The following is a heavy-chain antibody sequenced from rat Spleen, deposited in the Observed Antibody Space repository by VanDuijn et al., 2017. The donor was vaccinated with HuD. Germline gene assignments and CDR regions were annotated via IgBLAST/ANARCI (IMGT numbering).Heavy chain of an antibody. CDR1: GFTFSDYY. CDR2: ISYDGGST. J-gene: IGHJ2*01. Sequence: EVQLVESGGGLVQPGRSLKLSCAASGFTFSDYYMAWVRKAPTKGLEWVASISYDGGSTYYRDSVKGRFTISRDNAKSSLYLQMDSLRSEYTATYYGTTGNNLFDYWGQGVMVTVSS. D-gene: IGHD1-10*01. V-gene: IGHV5-20*01. CDR3: TTGNNLFDY.